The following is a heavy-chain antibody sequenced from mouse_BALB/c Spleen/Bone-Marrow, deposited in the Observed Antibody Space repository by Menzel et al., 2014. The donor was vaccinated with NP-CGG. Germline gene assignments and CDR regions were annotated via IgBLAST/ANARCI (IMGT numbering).Heavy chain of an antibody. V-gene: IGHV5-17*02. J-gene: IGHJ2*01. Sequence: EVKLVESGGGLVQLGGSRKLSCAASGFTFSSFGMHWVRQAPEKGLEWVAYISDASSTIYYADTVKGRFTIFRDNPKNTLFLQMTSLRSEDTAMYYCARLDVGGYWGQGTTLTVSS. CDR2: ISDASSTI. CDR3: ARLDVGGY. CDR1: GFTFSSFG.